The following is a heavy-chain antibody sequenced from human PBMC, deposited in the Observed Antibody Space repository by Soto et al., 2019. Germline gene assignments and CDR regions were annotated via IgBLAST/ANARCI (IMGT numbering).Heavy chain of an antibody. D-gene: IGHD2-15*01. Sequence: QVQLQESGPGLVKPSGTLSLTCAVSSGSISSSNWWRWVRQPPGKGLEWIGEIYHSGSTNYNPSLKSRVTISVDKSKNQFSRKLSSVTAADTAVYYCARGTGYCSGGSCYEDAFDIWGQGTMVTVSS. J-gene: IGHJ3*02. CDR3: ARGTGYCSGGSCYEDAFDI. CDR2: IYHSGST. CDR1: SGSISSSNW. V-gene: IGHV4-4*02.